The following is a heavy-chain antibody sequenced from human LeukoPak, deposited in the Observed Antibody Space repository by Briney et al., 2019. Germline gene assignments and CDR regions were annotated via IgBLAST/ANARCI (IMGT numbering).Heavy chain of an antibody. CDR2: IYYSGST. CDR1: GGSISSYY. J-gene: IGHJ4*02. V-gene: IGHV4-59*01. Sequence: SETLSLTCTVSGGSISSYYWSWIRQPPGKGLEWIGYIYYSGSTDYNPSLKSRVTISVDTSKNQFSLKLSSVTAADTAVYYCARDQGYYFDYWGQGTLVTVSS. CDR3: ARDQGYYFDY.